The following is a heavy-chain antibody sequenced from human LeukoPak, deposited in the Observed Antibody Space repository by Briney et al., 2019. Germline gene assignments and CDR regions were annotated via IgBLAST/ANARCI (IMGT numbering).Heavy chain of an antibody. CDR2: INPNSGGT. V-gene: IGHV1-2*02. CDR3: AREKRLDYGGNSEEKAFDI. CDR1: GYTFTGYY. J-gene: IGHJ3*02. Sequence: ASVKVSCKASGYTFTGYYMHWVRQAPGQGLEWMGWINPNSGGTNYAQKFQGRVTMTRDTPISTAYMELSRLRSDDTAVYYCAREKRLDYGGNSEEKAFDIWGQGTMVTVSS. D-gene: IGHD4-23*01.